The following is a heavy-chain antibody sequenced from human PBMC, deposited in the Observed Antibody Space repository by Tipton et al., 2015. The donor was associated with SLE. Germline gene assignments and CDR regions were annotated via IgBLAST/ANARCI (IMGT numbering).Heavy chain of an antibody. CDR1: GLTFHFFG. J-gene: IGHJ4*02. CDR3: VRDSTWNDSDF. V-gene: IGHV3-49*04. CDR2: IGVKAYGEST. D-gene: IGHD1-1*01. Sequence: SLRLSCVASGLTFHFFGMAWVRQAPGKGLEWVGFIGVKAYGESTQYAASVKGRFTISRDDSQSIAYLQMNSLKAEDTGLYYCVRDSTWNDSDFWGQGTLVTVSS.